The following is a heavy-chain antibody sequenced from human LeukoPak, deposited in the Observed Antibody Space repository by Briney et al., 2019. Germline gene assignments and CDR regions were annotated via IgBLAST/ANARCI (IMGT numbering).Heavy chain of an antibody. V-gene: IGHV4-34*01. CDR3: ARGGGWIQLWSPFDY. Sequence: SETLSLTCAVYGGSFSGYYWSWIRQPPGKGLEWIGKINHSGSSNYNPSLKSRVTISVDTSKNQFSLKLSSVTAADTAVYYCARGGGWIQLWSPFDYWGQGTLVTVSS. CDR2: INHSGSS. D-gene: IGHD5-18*01. CDR1: GGSFSGYY. J-gene: IGHJ4*02.